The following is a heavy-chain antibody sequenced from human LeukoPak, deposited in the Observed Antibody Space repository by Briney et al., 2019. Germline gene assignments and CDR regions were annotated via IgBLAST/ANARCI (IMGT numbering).Heavy chain of an antibody. CDR1: GFTFSSYC. Sequence: GSLRLSCTASGFTFSSYCIHWVRQAPGKGLVWVSRINSDGSSTSYADSVKGRFTISRDNAKNTLYLQMNSLRAEDTAVYYCARVYGSGSYHTWYFDLWGRGTLVTVSS. CDR3: ARVYGSGSYHTWYFDL. D-gene: IGHD3-10*01. J-gene: IGHJ2*01. CDR2: INSDGSST. V-gene: IGHV3-74*01.